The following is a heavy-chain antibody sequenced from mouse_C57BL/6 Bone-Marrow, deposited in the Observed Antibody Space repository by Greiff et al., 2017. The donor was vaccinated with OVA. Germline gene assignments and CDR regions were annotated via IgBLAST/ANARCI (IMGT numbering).Heavy chain of an antibody. CDR2: IDPSDSYT. V-gene: IGHV1-69*01. J-gene: IGHJ2*01. Sequence: QVQLQQPGAELVMPGASVKLSCKASGYTFTSYWMHWVKQRPGQGLEWIGEIDPSDSYTNYNQKFKGKSTLTVDKSSSTAYMQLSSLTSEDSAVYYGARSDEYGKVDYWGQGTTLTVSS. CDR3: ARSDEYGKVDY. CDR1: GYTFTSYW. D-gene: IGHD5-1*01.